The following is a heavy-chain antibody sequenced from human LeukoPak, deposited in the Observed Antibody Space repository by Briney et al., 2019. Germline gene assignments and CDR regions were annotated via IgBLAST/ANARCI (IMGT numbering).Heavy chain of an antibody. V-gene: IGHV3-23*01. CDR1: GFIFSNYA. J-gene: IGHJ4*02. D-gene: IGHD2/OR15-2a*01. Sequence: GGSLRLSCAASGFIFSNYAMTWVRQAPGKGLEWVSILGGLSESVYYPDSVKGRFTVSRDNSKDTLYLEINSLRGEDTAVYYCAREGPRGNSQFDYWGQGTLITVSS. CDR2: LGGLSESV. CDR3: AREGPRGNSQFDY.